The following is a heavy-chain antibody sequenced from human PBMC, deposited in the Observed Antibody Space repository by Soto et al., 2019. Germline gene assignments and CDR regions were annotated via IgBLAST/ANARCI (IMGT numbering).Heavy chain of an antibody. CDR3: ANPDSRGSYGNALDI. V-gene: IGHV1-2*02. D-gene: IGHD3-10*01. CDR1: GYSFTDHY. J-gene: IGHJ3*02. CDR2: VNPNTGGT. Sequence: GASVKVSCKASGYSFTDHYIHWVRQAPGQGLEWMGWVNPNTGGTNYAQRFHGRVTMTRDTSIATAYMELSSLRSDDTALFYCANPDSRGSYGNALDIWGQGTMVTVSS.